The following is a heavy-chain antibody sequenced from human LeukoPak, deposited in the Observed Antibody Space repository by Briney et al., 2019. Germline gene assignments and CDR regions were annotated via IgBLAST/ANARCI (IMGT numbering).Heavy chain of an antibody. J-gene: IGHJ4*02. D-gene: IGHD6-13*01. CDR3: ARGVAAAGK. Sequence: SETLSLTCTVSGDSISSGTYYWSWIRQPAGKGLEWIGRIYTSGSTNYNPSLKSRVTISVDTSKNQFSLKLSSVTAADTAVYYCARGVAAAGKWGQGTLVTVSS. CDR2: IYTSGST. V-gene: IGHV4-61*02. CDR1: GDSISSGTYY.